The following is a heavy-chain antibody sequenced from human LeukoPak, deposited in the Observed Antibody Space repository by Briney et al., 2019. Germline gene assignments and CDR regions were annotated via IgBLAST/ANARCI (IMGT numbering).Heavy chain of an antibody. J-gene: IGHJ4*02. V-gene: IGHV4-34*01. Sequence: SETLSLTCAVYGGSFSGYYWSWIRQPPGKGLEWIGEINHSGSTNYNPSLKSRVTISVDTSKNQFSLKLSSVTAADTAVYYCARDRFSWSYHCWYSAYYWGQGTLVTVSS. D-gene: IGHD6-13*01. CDR3: ARDRFSWSYHCWYSAYY. CDR2: INHSGST. CDR1: GGSFSGYY.